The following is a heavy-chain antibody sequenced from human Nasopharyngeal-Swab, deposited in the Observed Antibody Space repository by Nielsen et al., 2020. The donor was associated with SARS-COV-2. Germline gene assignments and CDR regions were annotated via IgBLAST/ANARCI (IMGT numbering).Heavy chain of an antibody. V-gene: IGHV1-18*04. D-gene: IGHD2-2*01. CDR3: ARVRREYCSSTSCYPGYYYYMDV. CDR1: GYTFTSCG. Sequence: ASVKVSCKASGYTFTSCGISWVRQAPGQGLEWMGWISAYNGNTNYAQKLQGRVTMTTDTSTSTAYMELRSLRSDDTAVYYCARVRREYCSSTSCYPGYYYYMDVWGKGTTVTVSS. CDR2: ISAYNGNT. J-gene: IGHJ6*03.